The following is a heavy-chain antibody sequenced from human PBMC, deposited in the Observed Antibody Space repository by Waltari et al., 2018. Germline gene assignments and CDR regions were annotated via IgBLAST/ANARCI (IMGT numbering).Heavy chain of an antibody. J-gene: IGHJ4*02. Sequence: EVQLLGSGGGLVQPGGSLRLSCAASGFSFSTYVMNWVRKAPGKGLEGVSRIMDDGGIINYADSVKGRFTISRDNSKTTLYLQMNSRRVDDTAVYYCARGSGVDSWGQGTLVTISS. CDR2: IMDDGGII. CDR3: ARGSGVDS. D-gene: IGHD7-27*01. V-gene: IGHV3-23*01. CDR1: GFSFSTYV.